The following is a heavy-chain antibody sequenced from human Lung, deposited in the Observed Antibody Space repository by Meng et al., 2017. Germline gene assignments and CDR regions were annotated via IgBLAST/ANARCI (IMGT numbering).Heavy chain of an antibody. V-gene: IGHV4-34*01. CDR3: ARGPTTMAHDFNY. D-gene: IGHD4-11*01. Sequence: QGAHNQGGVGRLKPSETLSLTCVVSGGSFSDYYWSWIRQPPGKGLEWIGEINHSGSTNYNPSLESRATISVDTSQNNLSLKLSSVTAADSAVYYCARGPTTMAHDFNYWGQGTLVTVSS. CDR2: INHSGST. J-gene: IGHJ4*02. CDR1: GGSFSDYY.